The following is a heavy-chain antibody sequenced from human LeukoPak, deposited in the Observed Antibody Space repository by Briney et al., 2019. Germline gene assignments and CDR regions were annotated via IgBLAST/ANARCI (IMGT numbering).Heavy chain of an antibody. CDR2: IYHSGST. Sequence: PSETLSLTCTVSGVSISSYYWSWIRQPPGKGLEWIGYIYHSGSTNYNPSLKSRVTISVDTSKNQFSLKLSSVTAADTAVYYCASTGYCSGGSCSDYWGQGTLVTVSS. CDR1: GVSISSYY. CDR3: ASTGYCSGGSCSDY. V-gene: IGHV4-59*01. D-gene: IGHD2-15*01. J-gene: IGHJ4*02.